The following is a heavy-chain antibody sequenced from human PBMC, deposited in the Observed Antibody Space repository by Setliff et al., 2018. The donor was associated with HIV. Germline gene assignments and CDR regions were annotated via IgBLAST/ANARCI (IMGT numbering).Heavy chain of an antibody. J-gene: IGHJ4*02. V-gene: IGHV4-59*01. Sequence: SETLSLTCTVSGGSIRSYYWSWIRQPPGKGLEWLGHAHYSGSNKNNPSLRSRISMAVDTSKNQVSLKLSSVTAADTAVYYCARPAPRGYSYGHYYFDYWGQGTLVTVSS. CDR1: GGSIRSYY. D-gene: IGHD5-18*01. CDR2: AHYSGSN. CDR3: ARPAPRGYSYGHYYFDY.